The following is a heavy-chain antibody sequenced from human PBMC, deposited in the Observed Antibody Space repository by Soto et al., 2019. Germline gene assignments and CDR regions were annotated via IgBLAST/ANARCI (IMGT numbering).Heavy chain of an antibody. CDR2: INHSGST. Sequence: PSETLSLTCAVYGGSFSGYYWSWIRQPPGKGLEWIGEINHSGSTNYNPSLKSRVTISVDTSKNQFSLKLSSVTAADTAVYYCARGLPRSIFGVVRIGRWFDPWGQGTLVTVSS. J-gene: IGHJ5*02. CDR3: ARGLPRSIFGVVRIGRWFDP. D-gene: IGHD3-3*01. CDR1: GGSFSGYY. V-gene: IGHV4-34*01.